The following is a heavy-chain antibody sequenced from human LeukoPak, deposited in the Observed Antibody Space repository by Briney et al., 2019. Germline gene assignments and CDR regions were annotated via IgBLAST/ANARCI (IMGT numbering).Heavy chain of an antibody. V-gene: IGHV2-5*02. CDR3: AHSPYYAFDI. CDR2: IYWDGDK. J-gene: IGHJ3*02. Sequence: PGPTLVNPKQTLTLTGTFSGFSLSTSGVGVGWIRQPPRKTLEWLALIYWDGDKRYSPSLKSRLTITKDTSKNQVVLTMTNVDPVDTATYYCAHSPYYAFDIWGQGTMVTVSS. D-gene: IGHD3-10*01. CDR1: GFSLSTSGVG.